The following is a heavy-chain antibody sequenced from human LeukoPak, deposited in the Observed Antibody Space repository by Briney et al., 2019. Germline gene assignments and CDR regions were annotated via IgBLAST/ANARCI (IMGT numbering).Heavy chain of an antibody. CDR1: GFTFEDYT. Sequence: GGSLRLSCAASGFTFEDYTIHWVRQAPGKGLEWVSGITWNSAVLGYADSVKGRFTISRDNAKNSLYLQMNSLRAEDMALYYCAKTRGKYGSGTYFDSWGQGTLVTVSS. V-gene: IGHV3-9*03. D-gene: IGHD3-10*01. CDR2: ITWNSAVL. J-gene: IGHJ4*02. CDR3: AKTRGKYGSGTYFDS.